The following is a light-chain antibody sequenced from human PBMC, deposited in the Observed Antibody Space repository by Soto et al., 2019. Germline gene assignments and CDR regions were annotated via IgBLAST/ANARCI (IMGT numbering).Light chain of an antibody. V-gene: IGKV1-5*03. CDR3: QQYKSYSIT. CDR1: QSISSC. J-gene: IGKJ5*01. Sequence: DIQMTQSPSTLSASVGDRVTITCRASQSISSCLAWYQQKPGKAPKLLIQKASNLESGAPSRFSGSGSGTEFTLTISSLQPDDFATYYCQQYKSYSITFGQGTRLEIK. CDR2: KAS.